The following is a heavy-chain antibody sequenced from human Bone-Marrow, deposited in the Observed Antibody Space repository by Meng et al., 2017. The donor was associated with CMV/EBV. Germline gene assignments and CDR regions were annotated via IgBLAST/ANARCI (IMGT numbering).Heavy chain of an antibody. CDR2: ISYDGSNK. J-gene: IGHJ6*02. D-gene: IGHD3-9*01. CDR3: ARDLYDILTGYPNHYYYGMDV. Sequence: GESLKISCAASGFTFSSYAMHWVRQAPGKGLEWVAVISYDGSNKYYADSVKGRFTISRDNAKNSLYLQMNSLRAEDTAVYYCARDLYDILTGYPNHYYYGMDVWGQGTTVTVSS. V-gene: IGHV3-30-3*01. CDR1: GFTFSSYA.